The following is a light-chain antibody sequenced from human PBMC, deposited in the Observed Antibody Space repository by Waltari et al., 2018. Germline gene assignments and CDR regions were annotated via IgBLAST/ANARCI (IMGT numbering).Light chain of an antibody. J-gene: IGKJ4*01. CDR1: QSISSS. V-gene: IGKV3-15*01. CDR2: GAT. Sequence: IVLTQSPATLSLSPGEGATLSCRASQSISSSLAWYQQKPGQAPRLLVSGATSRATGVPASFSGDWSGTHFTLTISSLQSEDFAVYYCQFYNGWPLFGGGTKVEIK. CDR3: QFYNGWPL.